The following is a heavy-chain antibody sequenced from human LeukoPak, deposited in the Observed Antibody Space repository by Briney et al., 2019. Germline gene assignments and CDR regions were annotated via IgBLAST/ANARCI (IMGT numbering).Heavy chain of an antibody. Sequence: ASVKVSCKASGYTFTSYEINWVRQATGQGLEWMGWMNSDTGNTGYAQKFQGRVTMTRNTSISTAYMELSSLRSEDTAVCYCARGRGGYADYYYYMDVWGKGTTVTVSS. D-gene: IGHD5-12*01. CDR1: GYTFTSYE. CDR2: MNSDTGNT. V-gene: IGHV1-8*01. CDR3: ARGRGGYADYYYYMDV. J-gene: IGHJ6*03.